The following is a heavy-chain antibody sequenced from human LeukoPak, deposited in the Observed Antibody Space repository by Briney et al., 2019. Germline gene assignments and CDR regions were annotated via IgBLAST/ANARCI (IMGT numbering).Heavy chain of an antibody. D-gene: IGHD3-3*01. Sequence: GGSLRLSCAASGFTFSSYGMHWVRQAPGKGLEWVAVISYDGSNKYYADSVKGRFTISRDNSKNTLYLQMNSLRAEDTAVYYCAKEGFLQHDRHYYYYMGVWGKGTTVTVSS. CDR1: GFTFSSYG. CDR3: AKEGFLQHDRHYYYYMGV. J-gene: IGHJ6*03. CDR2: ISYDGSNK. V-gene: IGHV3-30*18.